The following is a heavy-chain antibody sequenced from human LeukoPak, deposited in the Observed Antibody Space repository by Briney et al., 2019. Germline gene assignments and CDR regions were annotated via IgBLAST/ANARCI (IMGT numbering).Heavy chain of an antibody. CDR1: GYTFTSYG. Sequence: ASVKVSCKASGYTFTSYGISWVRQAPGQGLEWMGWIGAYNGNTNYAQKLQGRVTMTTDTSTSTAYMELRSLRSDDTAVYYCARSADQMTTQPGTYYYYYMDVWGKGTTVTVSS. CDR3: ARSADQMTTQPGTYYYYYMDV. D-gene: IGHD4-11*01. J-gene: IGHJ6*03. V-gene: IGHV1-18*01. CDR2: IGAYNGNT.